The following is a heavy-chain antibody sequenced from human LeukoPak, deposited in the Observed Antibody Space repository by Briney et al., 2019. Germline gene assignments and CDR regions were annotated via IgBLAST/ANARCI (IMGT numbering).Heavy chain of an antibody. V-gene: IGHV4-30-4*01. CDR1: GGSISSGDYY. CDR2: MYYSGST. Sequence: PSQTLSLTCTVSGGSISSGDYYWSWLRQPPGKGLEWIAYMYYSGSTYYNPSLKSRVTMSADTSKNQLSLKLSSVTAADTAVYYCARPYYYDSRIDPWGQGILVTVSS. J-gene: IGHJ5*02. CDR3: ARPYYYDSRIDP. D-gene: IGHD3-22*01.